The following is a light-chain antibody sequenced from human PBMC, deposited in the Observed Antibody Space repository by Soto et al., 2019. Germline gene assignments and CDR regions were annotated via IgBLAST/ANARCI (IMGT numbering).Light chain of an antibody. V-gene: IGKV3-20*01. CDR2: DAS. CDR3: QQYGTLIT. CDR1: ESVANSY. J-gene: IGKJ5*01. Sequence: EIVLTQSPGTQSLSPGERATLSCRASESVANSYLAWYQQKPGQAPRLLIYDASSRATGIPDRFSGSGSGTDFTLTVSRLESEDFAVYYCQQYGTLITFGQGTRLEIK.